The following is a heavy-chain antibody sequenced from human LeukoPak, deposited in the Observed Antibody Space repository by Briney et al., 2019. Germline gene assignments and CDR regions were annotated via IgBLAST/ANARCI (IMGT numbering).Heavy chain of an antibody. V-gene: IGHV3-23*01. CDR2: VSGRGYST. D-gene: IGHD5-24*01. J-gene: IGHJ4*02. Sequence: PGGSLRLSCAASGFTFSSYAMSWARQAPGKGLEWVSAVSGRGYSTYYADSVKGRFTISRDNSKNTVFLQMNSLRVEDTAVYYCAKDGPGHVEMATMRSLLVGYWGQGTLVTVPS. CDR3: AKDGPGHVEMATMRSLLVGY. CDR1: GFTFSSYA.